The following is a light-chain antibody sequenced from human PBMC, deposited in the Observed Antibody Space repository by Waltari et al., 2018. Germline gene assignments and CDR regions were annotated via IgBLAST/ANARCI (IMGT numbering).Light chain of an antibody. CDR2: GAS. Sequence: VMTQSPATLSVSLGERATLSCRASQSIGNNFGWYQQKPGQAPSLLIFGASMRATDIPARFSGSVSGTEFTLTISCLQSEDFAVYYCQQYTIWPVTFVGGTKVEI. J-gene: IGKJ4*01. V-gene: IGKV3-15*01. CDR1: QSIGNN. CDR3: QQYTIWPVT.